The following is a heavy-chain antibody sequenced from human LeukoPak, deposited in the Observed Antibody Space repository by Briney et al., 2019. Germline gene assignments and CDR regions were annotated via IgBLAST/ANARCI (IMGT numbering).Heavy chain of an antibody. Sequence: ASVKVSCKASGGTFSSYAISWVRQAPGQGLEWMGGIIPIFGTANYAQKFQGRVTITADESTSTAYMELSSLRSEDTAVYYCARGSSSSDYYYYYMDVWGKGTTVTVSS. CDR1: GGTFSSYA. CDR2: IIPIFGTA. J-gene: IGHJ6*03. V-gene: IGHV1-69*01. CDR3: ARGSSSSDYYYYYMDV. D-gene: IGHD6-6*01.